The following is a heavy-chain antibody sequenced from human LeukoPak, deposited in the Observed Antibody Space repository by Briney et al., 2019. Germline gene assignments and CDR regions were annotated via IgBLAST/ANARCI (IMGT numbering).Heavy chain of an antibody. D-gene: IGHD3-3*01. CDR1: GYTFTSYG. CDR2: ISAYNGNT. CDR3: ARGATIFGVVQINWFDP. V-gene: IGHV1-18*01. Sequence: ASVKVSCKASGYTFTSYGISWVRQAPGQGLEWMGWISAYNGNTNYAQKLQGRVTMTTDTSTSTAYMELRSLRSDDTAVYYCARGATIFGVVQINWFDPWGQGTLVTVSS. J-gene: IGHJ5*02.